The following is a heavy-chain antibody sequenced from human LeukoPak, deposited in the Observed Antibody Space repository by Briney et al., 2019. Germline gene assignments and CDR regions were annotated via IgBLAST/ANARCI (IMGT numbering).Heavy chain of an antibody. CDR2: IYHSGST. Sequence: SETLSLTCAVSGGSISSGGYSWSWIRQPPGKGLEWIGYIYHSGSTYYNPSLKSRVTISVDRSKNQFSLKLSSVTAADTAVYYCARRPPVNGGNSQTDYWGQGTLVTVSS. D-gene: IGHD4-23*01. V-gene: IGHV4-30-2*01. CDR3: ARRPPVNGGNSQTDY. CDR1: GGSISSGGYS. J-gene: IGHJ4*02.